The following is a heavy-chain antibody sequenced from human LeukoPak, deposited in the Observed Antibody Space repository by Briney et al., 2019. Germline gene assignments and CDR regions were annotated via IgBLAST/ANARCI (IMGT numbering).Heavy chain of an antibody. D-gene: IGHD6-13*01. CDR1: GFTFSSYA. CDR2: ISGSGGST. CDR3: AKDFLPSSSLTLDAFDI. Sequence: GTSLRLSCAASGFTFSSYAMSWVRQAPGKGLEWVSAISGSGGSTYYADSVKGRFTISRDNSKNTLYLQMNSLRAEDTAVYYCAKDFLPSSSLTLDAFDIWGQGTMVTVSS. J-gene: IGHJ3*02. V-gene: IGHV3-23*01.